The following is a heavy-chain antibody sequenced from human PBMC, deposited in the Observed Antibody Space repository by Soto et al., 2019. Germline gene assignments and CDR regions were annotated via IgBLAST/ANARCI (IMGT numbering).Heavy chain of an antibody. CDR2: SRSKGYGGTT. Sequence: GSLRLSCTTSGFTFGAYALSWFRQAPGKGLERVGFSRSKGYGGTTEFAASVRGRFTISRDDSNSIAYLQMNSLKTEDTAVYYCTRGMYTAYETAPLFFDFWGQGTLVTVSS. CDR3: TRGMYTAYETAPLFFDF. D-gene: IGHD5-12*01. CDR1: GFTFGAYA. V-gene: IGHV3-49*03. J-gene: IGHJ4*02.